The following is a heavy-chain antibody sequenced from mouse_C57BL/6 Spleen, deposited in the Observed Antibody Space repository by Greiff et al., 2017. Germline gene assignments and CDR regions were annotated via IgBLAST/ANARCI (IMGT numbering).Heavy chain of an antibody. J-gene: IGHJ4*01. CDR3: ARGDYYGSSYYAMDY. CDR2: ISSGSSTI. V-gene: IGHV5-17*01. Sequence: EVKLMESGGGLVKPGGSLKLSCAASGFTFSDYGMHWVRQAPEKGLEWVAYISSGSSTIYYADTVKGRFTISRDNAKNTLFLQMTSLRSEDTAMYYCARGDYYGSSYYAMDYWGQGTSVTVSS. CDR1: GFTFSDYG. D-gene: IGHD1-1*01.